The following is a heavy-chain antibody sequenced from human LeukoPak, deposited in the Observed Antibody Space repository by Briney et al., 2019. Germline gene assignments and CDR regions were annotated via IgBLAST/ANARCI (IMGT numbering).Heavy chain of an antibody. D-gene: IGHD6-6*01. CDR2: ISDSGGNT. CDR3: AKDQRSNSWGEFDY. J-gene: IGHJ4*02. V-gene: IGHV3-23*01. CDR1: GFTISNSV. Sequence: PGGSLRLPCAASGFTISNSVMSWVRQAPGKGLEWVSSISDSGGNTYYADSVKGRFTIPRDSSENTLYLQMNSLRVEDTAIYYCAKDQRSNSWGEFDYWGQGTLVTVSS.